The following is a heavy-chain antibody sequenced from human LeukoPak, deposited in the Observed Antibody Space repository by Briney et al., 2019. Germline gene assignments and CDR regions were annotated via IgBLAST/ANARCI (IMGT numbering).Heavy chain of an antibody. CDR2: MNPNSGNT. V-gene: IGHV1-8*01. CDR3: ASRSMGYYYYDMDV. Sequence: ASVKVSCKASGYTFTNYDINWVRQATGQGLEWMGWMNPNSGNTGYAQKFQGRVTMTRNTSISTAYMELSSLRSEDTAVYYCASRSMGYYYYDMDVWGQGTTVTVSS. J-gene: IGHJ6*02. CDR1: GYTFTNYD. D-gene: IGHD2/OR15-2a*01.